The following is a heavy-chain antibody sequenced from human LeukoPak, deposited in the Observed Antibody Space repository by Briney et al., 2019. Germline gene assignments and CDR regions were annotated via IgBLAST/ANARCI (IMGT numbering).Heavy chain of an antibody. CDR2: INHSGST. CDR3: ARGQAETSSNWFDP. CDR1: GGSFIGYY. V-gene: IGHV4-34*01. J-gene: IGHJ5*02. D-gene: IGHD2-15*01. Sequence: PSETLSLTCAVYGGSFIGYYWSWIGQPPGKGREWMGEINHSGSTNYNPSLKSRVTISVDTSKNQFSLKLSSVTAADTAVYYCARGQAETSSNWFDPWGQGTLVTVSS.